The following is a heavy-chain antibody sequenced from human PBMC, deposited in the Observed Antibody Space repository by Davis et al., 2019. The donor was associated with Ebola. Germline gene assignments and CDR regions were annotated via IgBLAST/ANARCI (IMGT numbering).Heavy chain of an antibody. V-gene: IGHV4-31*03. CDR1: GDSISSGGCY. CDR2: IYYTGDT. Sequence: PSETLSLTCTVSGDSISSGGCYWSWIRQHPERGLEWIGHIYYTGDTYYNPSLESRLSISVDTSKSQFSLKLTSVTAADTAVYYCARARGDYGDYAWFDPWGQGTLVTVSS. J-gene: IGHJ5*02. CDR3: ARARGDYGDYAWFDP. D-gene: IGHD4-17*01.